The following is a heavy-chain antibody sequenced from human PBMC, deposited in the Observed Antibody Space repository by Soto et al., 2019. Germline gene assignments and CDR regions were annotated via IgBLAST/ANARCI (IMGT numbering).Heavy chain of an antibody. V-gene: IGHV4-4*07. CDR3: ARISGGPIR. Sequence: PSETLSLTCTFSCGSISGFYWNWFRQPAGKGLEWIGRIHTGGTTNYKPSLRSRVTMSVDTSKNQFSLKLTSVTAADTAVYYCARISGGPIRWGQGTLVTVSS. CDR1: CGSISGFY. CDR2: IHTGGTT. J-gene: IGHJ4*02.